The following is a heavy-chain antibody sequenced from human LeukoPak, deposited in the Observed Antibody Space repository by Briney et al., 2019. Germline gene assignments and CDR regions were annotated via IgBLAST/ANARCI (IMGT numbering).Heavy chain of an antibody. J-gene: IGHJ5*02. CDR3: ARGYCSGGSCYSVENWFDP. V-gene: IGHV1-2*06. Sequence: ASVKVSCKAAGYTFTGYYMFWVRQAPGQGLEWLGRINPNSGGTNYAQKFQGRVTMTRDTSISTAYMELSRLRSDDTAVYYCARGYCSGGSCYSVENWFDPWGQGTLVTVSS. D-gene: IGHD2-15*01. CDR2: INPNSGGT. CDR1: GYTFTGYY.